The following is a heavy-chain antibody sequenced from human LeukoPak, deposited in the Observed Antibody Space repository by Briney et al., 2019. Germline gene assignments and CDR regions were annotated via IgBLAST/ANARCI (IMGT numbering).Heavy chain of an antibody. CDR2: ISGSGGST. CDR3: ATQYSSGWYEGFDAFDI. V-gene: IGHV3-23*01. J-gene: IGHJ3*02. CDR1: GFTFSSYA. D-gene: IGHD6-19*01. Sequence: PGRSLRLSCAASGFTFSSYAMSWVRQAPGKGLGWVSAISGSGGSTYYADSVKGRFTISRDNSKNTLYLQMNSLRAEDTAVYYCATQYSSGWYEGFDAFDIWGQGTMVTVSS.